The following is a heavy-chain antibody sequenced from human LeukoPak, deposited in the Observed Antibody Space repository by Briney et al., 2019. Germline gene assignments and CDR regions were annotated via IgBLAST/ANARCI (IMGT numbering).Heavy chain of an antibody. Sequence: PSETLSLTCAVYGGSFSGYYWSWIRQPPGKGLEWIGEINHSGSTNYNPSLKSRVTISVDTSKNQFSLKLSSVTAADTAVYYCARGGPYYYWFGEILWNWFDPWGQGTLVTVSS. CDR3: ARGGPYYYWFGEILWNWFDP. D-gene: IGHD3-10*01. V-gene: IGHV4-34*01. J-gene: IGHJ5*02. CDR1: GGSFSGYY. CDR2: INHSGST.